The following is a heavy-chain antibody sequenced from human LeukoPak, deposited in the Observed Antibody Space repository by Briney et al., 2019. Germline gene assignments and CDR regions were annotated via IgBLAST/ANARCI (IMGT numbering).Heavy chain of an antibody. CDR1: GYTFTSYD. Sequence: ASVKVSCKASGYTFTSYDINWVRQATGQGLEWMGWMNPNSGNTGYAQKFQGRVTMTRNTSISTAYMELSSLRSEDTAVYYCARDWSGIGGDAFDIWGQGTMVTVSS. V-gene: IGHV1-8*01. J-gene: IGHJ3*02. CDR3: ARDWSGIGGDAFDI. D-gene: IGHD6-13*01. CDR2: MNPNSGNT.